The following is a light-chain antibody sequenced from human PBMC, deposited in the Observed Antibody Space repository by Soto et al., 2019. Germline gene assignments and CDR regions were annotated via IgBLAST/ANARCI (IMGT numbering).Light chain of an antibody. CDR3: QQYNSYPLT. Sequence: EIQMTQSPSTLSASVGDRVTITCRASQTISSWLAWYQQKPGKAPKFLIYKASNLESGVPSRFSGSGSGTEFTLTISSLQPDDSATYYCQQYNSYPLTFGGGTTVEIK. J-gene: IGKJ4*01. V-gene: IGKV1-5*03. CDR2: KAS. CDR1: QTISSW.